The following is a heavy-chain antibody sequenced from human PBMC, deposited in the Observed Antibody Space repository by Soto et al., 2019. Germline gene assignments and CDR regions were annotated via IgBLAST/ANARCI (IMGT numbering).Heavy chain of an antibody. Sequence: GRSMRHSCAAGEITISNYPMSRVRQAPGKGLDWVSGISGSGDRTYYADSAKGRFTISKDISKNSLSLQLDNLGVEDTAVYFCVKDDGGYPSTAPHWGQGTLVTVSS. D-gene: IGHD3-22*01. CDR1: EITISNYP. J-gene: IGHJ4*02. V-gene: IGHV3-23*01. CDR3: VKDDGGYPSTAPH. CDR2: ISGSGDRT.